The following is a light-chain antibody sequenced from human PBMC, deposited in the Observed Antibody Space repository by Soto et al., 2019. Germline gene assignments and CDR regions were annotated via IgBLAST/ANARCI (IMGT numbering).Light chain of an antibody. CDR3: AAWDDSLNGPYVV. CDR1: SSNIGSNT. Sequence: QSVLTQPPSASGTPGQRVTISCSGSSSNIGSNTVNWYQQLPGTAPKLLIYSNNQRPSGVPDRFSGSKSGTSASLAISGLQSEDEADYYCAAWDDSLNGPYVVFGGGIKVTVL. J-gene: IGLJ2*01. V-gene: IGLV1-44*01. CDR2: SNN.